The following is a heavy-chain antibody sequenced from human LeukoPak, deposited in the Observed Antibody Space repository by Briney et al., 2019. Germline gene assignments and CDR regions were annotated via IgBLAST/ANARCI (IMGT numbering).Heavy chain of an antibody. Sequence: ASVKVSCKASGYTFTGYYMHWVRQAPGQGLEWMGWISGYNGNTNYAQNLQGRVTMTTDTSTSTAYMELRSLRSDGTAVYYCARVAEQLVDYWGQGTLVTVSS. CDR3: ARVAEQLVDY. V-gene: IGHV1-18*04. CDR2: ISGYNGNT. J-gene: IGHJ4*02. D-gene: IGHD6-13*01. CDR1: GYTFTGYY.